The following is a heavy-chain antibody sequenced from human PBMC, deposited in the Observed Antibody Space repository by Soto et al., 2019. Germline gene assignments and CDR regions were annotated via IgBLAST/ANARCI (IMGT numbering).Heavy chain of an antibody. CDR1: GFSLSTSGVG. J-gene: IGHJ4*02. Sequence: QITLKESGPTLVKPTQTLTLTCTFSGFSLSTSGVGVGWIRQPPGKALEWLALIYWDDDKRYSPSLKSRLTITKDTSKNQVVLTMTNMDPVDTATYYCTHSAVLYSSGWYYFDYWGQGTLVTVSS. V-gene: IGHV2-5*02. CDR2: IYWDDDK. D-gene: IGHD6-19*01. CDR3: THSAVLYSSGWYYFDY.